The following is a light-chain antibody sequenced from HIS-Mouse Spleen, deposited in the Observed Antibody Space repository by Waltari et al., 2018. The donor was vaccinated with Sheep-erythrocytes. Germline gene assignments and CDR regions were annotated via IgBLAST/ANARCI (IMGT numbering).Light chain of an antibody. J-gene: IGLJ1*01. CDR1: SSDVGVYNY. CDR3: CSYAGSYNHV. V-gene: IGLV2-11*01. Sequence: QSALTQPRSVSGSPGQSVTISCTGTSSDVGVYNYVFWYQPHPGKAPKLMIYDVSKRPSGVPDRFSGSKSGNTASLTISGLQAEDEADYYCCSYAGSYNHVFATGTKVTVL. CDR2: DVS.